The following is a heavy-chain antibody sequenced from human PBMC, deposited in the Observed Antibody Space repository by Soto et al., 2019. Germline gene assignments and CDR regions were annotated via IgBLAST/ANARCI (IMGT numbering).Heavy chain of an antibody. CDR2: ISYDGSNK. CDR3: AKAEYSGSYFDY. Sequence: QVQLVESGGGVVQPGRSLRLSCAASGFTFSSYGMHWVRQAPGKGLEWVAVISYDGSNKYYADSVKGRFTISRDKSKNTLYLQMNSLRAEDTTVYSCAKAEYSGSYFDYWGQGTLVTVSS. J-gene: IGHJ4*02. D-gene: IGHD1-26*01. CDR1: GFTFSSYG. V-gene: IGHV3-30*18.